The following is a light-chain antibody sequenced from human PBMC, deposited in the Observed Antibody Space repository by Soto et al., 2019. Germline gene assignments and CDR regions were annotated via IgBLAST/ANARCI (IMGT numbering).Light chain of an antibody. CDR2: DNT. CDR3: QSFDGGLSGLV. Sequence: QSVLTQPPSASGAPGQRVTISCTGSSSNIGAGYDVHWYQQLPGTAPKLLIYDNTNRPSGVPDRFSGSKSGTSASLAIAGLQAEDEADYYCQSFDGGLSGLVFGGGTKLTVL. CDR1: SSNIGAGYD. V-gene: IGLV1-40*01. J-gene: IGLJ3*02.